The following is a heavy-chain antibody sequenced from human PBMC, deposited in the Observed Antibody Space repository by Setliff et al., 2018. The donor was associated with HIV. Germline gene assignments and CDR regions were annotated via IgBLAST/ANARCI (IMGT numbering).Heavy chain of an antibody. J-gene: IGHJ4*02. D-gene: IGHD3-10*01. Sequence: ASVKVSCKASGYTFTDYYMHWVQQAPGKVLEWMGRVDPKNGKTLYAENLRGRITITADTFTDTAYMELNSLRSEDTAMYYCATLDYYGSQTYNLALHYWGQGTLVTVSS. CDR3: ATLDYYGSQTYNLALHY. V-gene: IGHV1-69-2*01. CDR2: VDPKNGKT. CDR1: GYTFTDYY.